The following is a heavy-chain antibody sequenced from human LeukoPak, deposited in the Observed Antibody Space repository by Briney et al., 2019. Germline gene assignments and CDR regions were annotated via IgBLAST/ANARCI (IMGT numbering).Heavy chain of an antibody. CDR2: IIPIFGTA. CDR3: AGGQQMKAFDI. CDR1: GGTFSSYA. D-gene: IGHD6-13*01. J-gene: IGHJ3*02. Sequence: GASVKVSCKASGGTFSSYAISWVRQAPGQGLEWMGGIIPIFGTANYAQKFQGRVTITADESTSTAYMELSSLRSEDTAVYYCAGGQQMKAFDIWGQGTMVTVSS. V-gene: IGHV1-69*13.